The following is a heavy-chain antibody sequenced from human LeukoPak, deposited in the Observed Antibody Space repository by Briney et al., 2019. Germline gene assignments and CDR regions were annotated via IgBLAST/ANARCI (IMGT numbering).Heavy chain of an antibody. CDR3: ARVVWYGYFDY. CDR1: GGSISSGGYS. CDR2: IYHSGST. Sequence: SETLSLTCAVSGGSISSGGYSWSWIRQPPGKGLEWIGYIYHSGSTYYNPSLKSRVTISVDRSKNQFSLKLSSVTAADTAVYYCARVVWYGYFDYWGQGTLVTVSS. J-gene: IGHJ4*02. D-gene: IGHD2-8*01. V-gene: IGHV4-30-2*01.